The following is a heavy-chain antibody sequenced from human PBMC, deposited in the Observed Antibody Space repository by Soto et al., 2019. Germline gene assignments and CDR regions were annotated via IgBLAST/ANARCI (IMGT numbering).Heavy chain of an antibody. J-gene: IGHJ5*02. CDR3: ARGRIAAAYNWFDP. CDR2: IIPILGIA. V-gene: IGHV1-69*02. Sequence: QVQLVQSGAAVTKPGSSVKVSCKASGGTFSSYTISWVRQAPGQGLEWMGRIIPILGIANYAQKFQGRVRIAADKTTSTTHMGLSGLRSEDTAVYYCARGRIAAAYNWFDPWGQGTLVTVSS. CDR1: GGTFSSYT. D-gene: IGHD6-13*01.